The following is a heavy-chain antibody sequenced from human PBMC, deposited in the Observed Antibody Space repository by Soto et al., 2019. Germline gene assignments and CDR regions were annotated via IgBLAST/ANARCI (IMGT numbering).Heavy chain of an antibody. V-gene: IGHV4-31*03. CDR2: IYYSGST. J-gene: IGHJ3*02. CDR3: ARDSDYDILTGPPDDAFDI. CDR1: GGSISSGGYY. D-gene: IGHD3-9*01. Sequence: QVQLQESGPGLVKPSQTLSLTCTVSGGSISSGGYYWSWIRQHPGKGLEWIGYIYYSGSTYYNPSHXSRVTISVDTXXNXFYXKLSSVTAADTAVYYCARDSDYDILTGPPDDAFDIWGQGTMVTVSS.